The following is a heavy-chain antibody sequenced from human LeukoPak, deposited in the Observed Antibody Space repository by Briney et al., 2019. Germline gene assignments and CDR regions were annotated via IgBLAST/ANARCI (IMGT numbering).Heavy chain of an antibody. Sequence: GGSLRLSCAASGFTFSSYSMNWVRQAPGKGLEWVSYISSSSSTIYYADSVKGRFTISRDNAKNSLYLQMNSLRAEDTAVYYCARDSKWELPLFDYWGQGTLVTVSS. CDR1: GFTFSSYS. CDR3: ARDSKWELPLFDY. CDR2: ISSSSSTI. V-gene: IGHV3-48*04. J-gene: IGHJ4*02. D-gene: IGHD1-26*01.